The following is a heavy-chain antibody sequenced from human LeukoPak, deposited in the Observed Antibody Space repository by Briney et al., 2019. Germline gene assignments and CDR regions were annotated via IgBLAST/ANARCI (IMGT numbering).Heavy chain of an antibody. V-gene: IGHV4-34*01. CDR1: GGSFSGYF. CDR3: ARDKQWLPRNWFDP. J-gene: IGHJ5*02. D-gene: IGHD6-19*01. CDR2: INHSGST. Sequence: SETLSLTCAVYGGSFSGYFWSWISQPPGKGLERIGEINHSGSTYYNPSLKSRVTISVDTSKNQFSLKLSSVTAADTAVYYCARDKQWLPRNWFDPWGQGTLVTVSS.